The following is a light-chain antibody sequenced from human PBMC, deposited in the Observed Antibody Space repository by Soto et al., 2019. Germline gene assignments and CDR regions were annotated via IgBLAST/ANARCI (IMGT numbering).Light chain of an antibody. CDR3: KKGGD. V-gene: IGKV3-11*01. CDR2: DAS. J-gene: IGKJ5*01. Sequence: MLTQSPATLSLSPGERATLSCRASQSVASYLAWYQQKPGQAPRLLIYDASNRATGIPARFSGSGSGTDFTLTISSLEPEDFAGYYCKKGGDFGQGTRLEIK. CDR1: QSVASY.